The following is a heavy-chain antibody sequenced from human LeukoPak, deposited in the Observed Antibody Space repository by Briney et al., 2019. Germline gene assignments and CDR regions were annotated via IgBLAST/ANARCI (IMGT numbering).Heavy chain of an antibody. CDR1: GFTFSSYW. D-gene: IGHD6-19*01. J-gene: IGHJ4*02. CDR2: INSDGSST. Sequence: PGGSLRLSCAASGFTFSSYWMHWVRQAPGKGLVWVSRINSDGSSTSYADSVKGRFTISRDNAKSTLYLQMNSLRAEDTAVYYCARDRGSGWEGPIFDYWGQGTLVTVSS. V-gene: IGHV3-74*01. CDR3: ARDRGSGWEGPIFDY.